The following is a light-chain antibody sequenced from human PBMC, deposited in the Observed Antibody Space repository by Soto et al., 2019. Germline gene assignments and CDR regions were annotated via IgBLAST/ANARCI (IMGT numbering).Light chain of an antibody. J-gene: IGKJ1*01. CDR1: QTLGRW. CDR3: QQYNTYPT. V-gene: IGKV1-5*03. CDR2: KAS. Sequence: DIQMIQSPSTLSASVGDRVTITCRASQTLGRWLAWYQQKPGKALKLLISKASTLESGVPSRFSGSQSGTEFTLTISSLQPDDFATYYCQQYNTYPTFGQGTKLEI.